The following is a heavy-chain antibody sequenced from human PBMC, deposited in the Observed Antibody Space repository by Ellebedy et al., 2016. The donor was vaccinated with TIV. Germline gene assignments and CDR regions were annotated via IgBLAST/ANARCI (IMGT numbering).Heavy chain of an antibody. D-gene: IGHD3-22*01. CDR1: GFTFSSYA. Sequence: PGGSLRLSCVASGFTFSSYAMSWVRQAPGKGLDWVSAISGTGSSTTHYADSVKGRFTISRDNSKNTLYLQMHSLRAEDTAVYYCARDRTYYFDSSGYSDWGQGTLVTVSS. V-gene: IGHV3-23*01. J-gene: IGHJ4*02. CDR3: ARDRTYYFDSSGYSD. CDR2: ISGTGSSTT.